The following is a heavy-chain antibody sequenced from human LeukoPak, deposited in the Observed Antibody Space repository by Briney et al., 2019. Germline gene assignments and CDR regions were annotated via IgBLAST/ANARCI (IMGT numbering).Heavy chain of an antibody. Sequence: PGGSLRLSCAASGFTFSSYGMHWVRQAPGKGLEWVAVISYDGSNKYYADSVKGRFTISRDNSKNTLYPQMNSLRAEDTAVYYCARDYGGNFDYWGQGTLVTVSS. CDR1: GFTFSSYG. V-gene: IGHV3-30*03. CDR2: ISYDGSNK. J-gene: IGHJ4*02. D-gene: IGHD4-23*01. CDR3: ARDYGGNFDY.